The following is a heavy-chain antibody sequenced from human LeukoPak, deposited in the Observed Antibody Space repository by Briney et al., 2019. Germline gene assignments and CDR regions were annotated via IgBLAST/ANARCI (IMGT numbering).Heavy chain of an antibody. V-gene: IGHV3-21*01. J-gene: IGHJ3*02. CDR3: ARSWKFGCSSTSCYWGAFDI. Sequence: GGSLRLSCAASGFTFSSYSMNWVRQAPGKGLEWVSSISSSSSYIYYADSVKGRFTISRDNAKNSLYLQMNSLRAEDTAVSYCARSWKFGCSSTSCYWGAFDIWGQGTMVTVSS. D-gene: IGHD2-2*01. CDR2: ISSSSSYI. CDR1: GFTFSSYS.